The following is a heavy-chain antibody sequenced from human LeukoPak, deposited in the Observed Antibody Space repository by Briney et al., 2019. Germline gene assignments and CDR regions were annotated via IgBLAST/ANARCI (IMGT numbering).Heavy chain of an antibody. J-gene: IGHJ2*01. CDR1: GGSFSGYY. Sequence: SETLSLTCAVYGGSFSGYYWSWIRQPPGKGLEWIGEINHSGSTNYNSSLKSRVTISVDTSKNQFSLKLSSVTAADTAVYYCARRSSKRFNWYFDLWGRGTLVTVSS. D-gene: IGHD5-24*01. V-gene: IGHV4-34*01. CDR2: INHSGST. CDR3: ARRSSKRFNWYFDL.